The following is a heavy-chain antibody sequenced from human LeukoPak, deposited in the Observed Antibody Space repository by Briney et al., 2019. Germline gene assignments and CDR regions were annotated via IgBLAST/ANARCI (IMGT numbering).Heavy chain of an antibody. D-gene: IGHD3-10*01. J-gene: IGHJ4*02. Sequence: GGSLKISCKGPGYRFTSYWIGWVGPMPGKGLGWMGIIYPGDSDTRYSPPFQGQVTISADKSISTAYLQWSSLKASDTAMYYCARQIPGGTMVRGVRRHPFDYWGQGTLVTVSS. V-gene: IGHV5-51*01. CDR3: ARQIPGGTMVRGVRRHPFDY. CDR2: IYPGDSDT. CDR1: GYRFTSYW.